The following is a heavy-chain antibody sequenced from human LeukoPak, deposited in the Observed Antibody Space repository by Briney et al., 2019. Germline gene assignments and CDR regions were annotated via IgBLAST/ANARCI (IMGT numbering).Heavy chain of an antibody. CDR2: INHSGST. D-gene: IGHD6-19*01. J-gene: IGHJ5*02. Sequence: SETLSLTCAVYGGSLSGYYWSWIRQPPGKGLEWIGEINHSGSTNYNPSLKSRVTISVDTSKNQFSLKLSSVTAADTAVYYCARKMYSSGWSPWGQGTLVTVSS. CDR1: GGSLSGYY. CDR3: ARKMYSSGWSP. V-gene: IGHV4-34*01.